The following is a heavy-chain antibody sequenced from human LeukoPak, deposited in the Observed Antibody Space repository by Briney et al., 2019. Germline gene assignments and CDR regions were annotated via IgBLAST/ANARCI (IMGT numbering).Heavy chain of an antibody. CDR3: AISGLGFGEFRGLDY. D-gene: IGHD3-10*01. CDR1: GFTFSSYG. J-gene: IGHJ4*02. CDR2: IWYDGSTK. Sequence: PGRSLRLSCAASGFTFSSYGMHWVRQAPGKGLEWVAIIWYDGSTKYYADSVKGRFTISRDTSKNALYLQMNSLRAEDTAVYYCAISGLGFGEFRGLDYWGQGTLVTVSS. V-gene: IGHV3-33*01.